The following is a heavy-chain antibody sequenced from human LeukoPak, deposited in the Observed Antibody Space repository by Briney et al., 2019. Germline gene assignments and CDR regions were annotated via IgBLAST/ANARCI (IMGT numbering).Heavy chain of an antibody. V-gene: IGHV4-59*01. CDR3: ARNNPTVTTYENAFDI. J-gene: IGHJ3*02. D-gene: IGHD4-17*01. CDR1: GGSLSSYY. CDR2: IYYSGST. Sequence: SETLSLTCSVSGGSLSSYYWSWIRQPPGKGLEWIGYIYYSGSTNYNPSLKSRVTISVDTSKNQFSLKLSSVTAADTAVYYCARNNPTVTTYENAFDIWGQGTMVTVSS.